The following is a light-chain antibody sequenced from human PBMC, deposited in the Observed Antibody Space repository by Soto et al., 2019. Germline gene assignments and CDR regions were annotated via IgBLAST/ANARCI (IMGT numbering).Light chain of an antibody. J-gene: IGKJ3*01. V-gene: IGKV3-20*01. CDR3: QQYGDSPFT. Sequence: EVVLTQSPGTLSLSPGERATLSCRASQIVTINSLAWYQQKPGQPPRLLIYAASTRASAIPDRFRGSGSGTDFTLTISRLQPEDFALYYCQQYGDSPFTFGPGTRVDVK. CDR2: AAS. CDR1: QIVTINS.